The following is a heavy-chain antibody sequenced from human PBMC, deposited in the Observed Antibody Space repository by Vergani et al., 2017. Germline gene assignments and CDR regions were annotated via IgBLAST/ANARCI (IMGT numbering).Heavy chain of an antibody. J-gene: IGHJ4*02. CDR3: AKDTVPYSSSWCPGD. V-gene: IGHV3-23*04. D-gene: IGHD6-13*01. CDR1: GFTFSSYS. CDR2: ISSSGGST. Sequence: EVQLVESGGGLVKPGGSLRLSCAASGFTFSSYSMNWVRQAPGKGLEWVSSISSSGGSTYYADSVKGRFTISRDNSKNTLYLKMNSLRDEDTAVYYCAKDTVPYSSSWCPGDWGQGTLVTVSS.